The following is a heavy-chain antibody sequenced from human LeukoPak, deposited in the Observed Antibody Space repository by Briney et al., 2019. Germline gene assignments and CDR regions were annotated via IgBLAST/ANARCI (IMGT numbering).Heavy chain of an antibody. J-gene: IGHJ3*02. CDR2: IYPGDSDT. D-gene: IGHD3-22*01. CDR3: ARQPNIYYYDSSGYHMVGDAFDI. Sequence: GESLKISCKGSGYSFTSYWIGWVRQMPGKGLEWMGIIYPGDSDTRYSPSFQGQVTISADKSISTAYLQWSSLKASDTAMYYCARQPNIYYYDSSGYHMVGDAFDIWGQGTMVTVSS. CDR1: GYSFTSYW. V-gene: IGHV5-51*01.